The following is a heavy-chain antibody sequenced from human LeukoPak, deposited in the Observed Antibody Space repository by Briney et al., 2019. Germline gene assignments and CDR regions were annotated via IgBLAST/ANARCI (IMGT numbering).Heavy chain of an antibody. J-gene: IGHJ2*01. Sequence: ASVKVSCKASGGTFSSYAISWVRQAPGQGLEWMGWISAYNGNTNYAQKLQGRVTMTTDTSTSTAYMELRSLRSDDTAVYYCARDLSPHDYGDYRGWYFDLWGRGTLVTVSS. D-gene: IGHD4-17*01. CDR2: ISAYNGNT. CDR1: GGTFSSYA. CDR3: ARDLSPHDYGDYRGWYFDL. V-gene: IGHV1-18*01.